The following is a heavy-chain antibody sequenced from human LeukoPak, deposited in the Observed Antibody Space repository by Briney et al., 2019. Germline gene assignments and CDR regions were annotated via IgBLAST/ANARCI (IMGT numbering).Heavy chain of an antibody. V-gene: IGHV4-4*07. CDR3: AREDYYDSSGYYLDC. D-gene: IGHD3-22*01. CDR2: IYTSGST. J-gene: IGHJ4*02. CDR1: GNSFGDYY. Sequence: SSETLSLTCTVSGNSFGDYYWSWIRQPAGKGLEWIGRIYTSGSTTYNPSLKSRVTMSVDTSKSQFSLKLSSVTAADTAVYYCAREDYYDSSGYYLDCWGQGTLVTVSS.